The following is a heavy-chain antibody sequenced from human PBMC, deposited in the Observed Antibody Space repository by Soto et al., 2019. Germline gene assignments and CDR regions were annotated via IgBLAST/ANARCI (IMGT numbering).Heavy chain of an antibody. CDR3: ARGGSYLAFDI. CDR2: IDPSDSYT. V-gene: IGHV5-10-1*01. D-gene: IGHD1-26*01. CDR1: RYSFTSYW. Sequence: GESLKISCKGSRYSFTSYWISWVRQMPGKGLEWMGRIDPSDSYTNYSPSFQGHFTISADKSISTAYLQWSSLKASDTAMYYCARGGSYLAFDIWGQGTMVTVSS. J-gene: IGHJ3*02.